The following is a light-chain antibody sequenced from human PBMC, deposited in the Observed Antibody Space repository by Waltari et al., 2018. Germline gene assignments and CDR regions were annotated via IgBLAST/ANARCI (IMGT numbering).Light chain of an antibody. CDR2: EVS. CDR1: SSDVGGYNY. Sequence: QSALAQPPSASGSPGQSVTISCTGTSSDVGGYNYVSWYQQHPGKAPKLMIYEVSKRPSGGPDRFSGSKSGNTASLTVSGLQAEDEAAYYCSLYAGSNFVVFGGGTKVTVL. CDR3: SLYAGSNFVV. V-gene: IGLV2-8*01. J-gene: IGLJ2*01.